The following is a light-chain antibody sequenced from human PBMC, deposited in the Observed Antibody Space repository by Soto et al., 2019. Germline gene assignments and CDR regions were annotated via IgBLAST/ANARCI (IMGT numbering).Light chain of an antibody. CDR3: TSYTSSNTPLI. J-gene: IGLJ2*01. CDR1: SSDVGGYNY. V-gene: IGLV2-14*01. Sequence: QSALTQPASVSGSPGQSITISCTGTSSDVGGYNYVSWYQQHPGKAPKVMIYEVNNRPSGVSNRFFGSKSGNTASLTISGLQAEDEADYYCTSYTSSNTPLIFGGGTKLTVL. CDR2: EVN.